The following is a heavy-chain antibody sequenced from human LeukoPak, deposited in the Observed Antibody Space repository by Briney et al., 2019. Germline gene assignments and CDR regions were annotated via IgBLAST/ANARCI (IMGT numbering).Heavy chain of an antibody. V-gene: IGHV5-51*01. CDR3: ARRGVVTSTEGFFDY. Sequence: GESLKISCKTSGYSFSNYWIGWVRQMPGKGLEGMGIINPRYSDTRYSPSFQAQVTFSADMSISTAYLQWSRLRASHTAMYYCARRGVVTSTEGFFDYWGQGTQVTVSS. D-gene: IGHD2-21*02. CDR1: GYSFSNYW. J-gene: IGHJ4*02. CDR2: INPRYSDT.